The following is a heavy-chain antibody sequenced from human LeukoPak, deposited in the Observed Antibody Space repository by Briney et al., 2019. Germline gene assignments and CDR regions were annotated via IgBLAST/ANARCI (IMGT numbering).Heavy chain of an antibody. CDR1: GYTFTGYY. J-gene: IGHJ4*02. D-gene: IGHD3-9*01. Sequence: GASVKVSCKASGYTFTGYYMHWVRQAPGQGLEWMGWISPNSGGTNYAQKFQGRVTMTRDTSISTAYMELSRLRSDDTAVYYCARFDILTGGIPDYWGQGTLVTVSS. CDR2: ISPNSGGT. V-gene: IGHV1-2*02. CDR3: ARFDILTGGIPDY.